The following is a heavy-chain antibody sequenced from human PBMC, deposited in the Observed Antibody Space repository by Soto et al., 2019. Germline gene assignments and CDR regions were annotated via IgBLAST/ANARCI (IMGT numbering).Heavy chain of an antibody. CDR2: ISGSGIYT. CDR1: GFTFSNYA. V-gene: IGHV3-23*01. D-gene: IGHD1-26*01. Sequence: GGSLRLSCAASGFTFSNYARSWVRQAPGKGLEWVSSISGSGIYTYYADSVKGRFTISRDNSKNTVSLQMNSLRAEDTAGYYCAKDRRIGATMRHFDYWGQGALVTVSS. J-gene: IGHJ4*02. CDR3: AKDRRIGATMRHFDY.